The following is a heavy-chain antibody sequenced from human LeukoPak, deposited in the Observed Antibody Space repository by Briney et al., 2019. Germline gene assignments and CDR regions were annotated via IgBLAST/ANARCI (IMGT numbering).Heavy chain of an antibody. D-gene: IGHD3-16*01. V-gene: IGHV4-39*07. Sequence: PSETLSLTCTVSGGSISSSSAYWGWIRQPPGKGLEWIGSIYYSKNTYYNPSLKSRVTISVDTSKNQFSLKLSSVTAADTAVYYCARESALGMGDYWGQGTLVTVSS. CDR3: ARESALGMGDY. J-gene: IGHJ4*02. CDR1: GGSISSSSAY. CDR2: IYYSKNT.